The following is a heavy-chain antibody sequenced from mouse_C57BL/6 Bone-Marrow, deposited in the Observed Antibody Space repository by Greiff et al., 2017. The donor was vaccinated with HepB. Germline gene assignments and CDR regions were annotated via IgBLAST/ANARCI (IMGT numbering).Heavy chain of an antibody. V-gene: IGHV3-6*01. CDR2: ISYDGSN. J-gene: IGHJ2*01. CDR1: GYSITSGYY. Sequence: EVQRVESGPGLVKPSQSLSLTCSVTGYSITSGYYWNWIRQFPGNKLEWMGYISYDGSNNYNPSLKNRISITRDTSKNQFFLKLNSVTTEDTATYYCAREGYYGSSRNFDYWGQGTTLTVSS. D-gene: IGHD1-1*01. CDR3: AREGYYGSSRNFDY.